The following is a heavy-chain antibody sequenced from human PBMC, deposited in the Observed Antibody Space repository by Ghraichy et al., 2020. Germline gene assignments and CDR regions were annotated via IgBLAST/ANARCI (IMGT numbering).Heavy chain of an antibody. D-gene: IGHD2-21*02. CDR3: ARLPRVTPILFYFDD. J-gene: IGHJ4*02. CDR2: VYYSRNA. Sequence: SETLSPTCTVSGGSINTNTFYWGWIRQPPGKGLEWIGSVYYSRNAYYNPSLQSRVTISIDTSKNQFSLKLTSVTAADTATYYCARLPRVTPILFYFDDWGQGTLVTVSS. V-gene: IGHV4-39*01. CDR1: GGSINTNTFY.